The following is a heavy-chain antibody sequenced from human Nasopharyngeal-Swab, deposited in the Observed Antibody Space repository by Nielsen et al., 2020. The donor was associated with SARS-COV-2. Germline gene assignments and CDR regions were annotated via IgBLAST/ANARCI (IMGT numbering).Heavy chain of an antibody. CDR1: GFIFSSYA. D-gene: IGHD5-12*01. CDR2: ISGSGGST. Sequence: GESLKISCVASGFIFSSYAMIWVRQAPGKGLEWVSAISGSGGSTYYADSVKGRFTISRDNSKNTLYLQMNSLRVEDTAVYHCAKADSDYTPFDYWGQGTLVTVSS. J-gene: IGHJ4*02. CDR3: AKADSDYTPFDY. V-gene: IGHV3-23*01.